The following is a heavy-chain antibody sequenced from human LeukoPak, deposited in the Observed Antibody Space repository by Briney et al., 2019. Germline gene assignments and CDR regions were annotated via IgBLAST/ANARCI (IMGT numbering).Heavy chain of an antibody. CDR1: RFTFTTYW. CDR2: IKQDGSEK. J-gene: IGHJ4*02. V-gene: IGHV3-7*05. Sequence: GGSLRVSCAASRFTFTTYWMSWVRQAPGKGLEWVANIKQDGSEKYYVDSVKGRFTISRDNAKNSLYLQMNSLRAEDTAVYYCARESVGATYFDYWGQGTLVTVSS. D-gene: IGHD1-26*01. CDR3: ARESVGATYFDY.